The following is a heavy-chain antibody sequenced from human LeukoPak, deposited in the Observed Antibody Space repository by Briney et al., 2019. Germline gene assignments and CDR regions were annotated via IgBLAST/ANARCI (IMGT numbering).Heavy chain of an antibody. CDR3: AKELAGDSASYFDY. V-gene: IGHV3-30-3*01. J-gene: IGHJ4*02. CDR2: ISYDGSNK. Sequence: GGSLRLSCAASGFTFSSYAMHWVRQAPGKGLEWVAVISYDGSNKYYADSVKGRFTISRDNSKNTLYLQMNSLRAEDTAVYYCAKELAGDSASYFDYWGQGTLVTVSS. D-gene: IGHD4-17*01. CDR1: GFTFSSYA.